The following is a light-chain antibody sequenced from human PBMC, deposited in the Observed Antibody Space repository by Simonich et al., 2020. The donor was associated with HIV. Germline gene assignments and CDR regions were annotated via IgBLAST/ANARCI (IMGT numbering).Light chain of an antibody. CDR3: QQFNSNPRT. CDR1: QGISNS. V-gene: IGKV1-NL1*01. CDR2: AAS. Sequence: DIQMTQSPSSLSASVGDRVTITCRASQGISNSLAWYQQKPGKAPKLLLYAASRLESGVPSRFSGSGSGTDYTLTISSLQPEDFATYFCQQFNSNPRTFGQGTRLEIK. J-gene: IGKJ5*01.